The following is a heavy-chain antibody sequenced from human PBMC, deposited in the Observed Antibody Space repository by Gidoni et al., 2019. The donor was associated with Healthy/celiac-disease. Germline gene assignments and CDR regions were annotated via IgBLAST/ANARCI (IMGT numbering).Heavy chain of an antibody. CDR3: ARHIQGGSYPYY. J-gene: IGHJ4*02. CDR1: GYSFTSYW. V-gene: IGHV5-51*01. Sequence: EVQPVQSGAEVRQPGAPQTISCKGSGYSFTSYWIGWVRQMPGKGLKWMWIFYPGDSDTRYSPSFQGQVTISADKSISTAYLQWSSLKASDTAMCYCARHIQGGSYPYYWGQGTLVTVSS. D-gene: IGHD1-26*01. CDR2: FYPGDSDT.